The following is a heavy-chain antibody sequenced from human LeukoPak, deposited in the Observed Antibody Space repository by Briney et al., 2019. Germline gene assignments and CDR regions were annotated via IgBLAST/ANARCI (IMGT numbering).Heavy chain of an antibody. Sequence: ASVKVSCKASGYTFTGYYMHWVRQAPGQGLEWMGWINPNGGGTNYAQKFQGRVTMTRDTSISTAYMELSRLRSDDTAVYYCARDFSHYDILTGYHYYFDYWGQGTLVTVSS. CDR3: ARDFSHYDILTGYHYYFDY. CDR1: GYTFTGYY. CDR2: INPNGGGT. V-gene: IGHV1-2*02. D-gene: IGHD3-9*01. J-gene: IGHJ4*02.